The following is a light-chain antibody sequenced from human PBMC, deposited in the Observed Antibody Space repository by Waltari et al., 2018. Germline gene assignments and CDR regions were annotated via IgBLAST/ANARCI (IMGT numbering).Light chain of an antibody. J-gene: IGKJ1*01. Sequence: DIQMTQSPSTLSASVGDTVNITCRASQGIGIWLAWYQQHPGRAPKLLIYKASILQTGVPSRFSGSGSGTEFTLTIANLQPDDFATYFCHQCNTYSTFGQGTKVEIK. CDR2: KAS. CDR3: HQCNTYST. CDR1: QGIGIW. V-gene: IGKV1-5*03.